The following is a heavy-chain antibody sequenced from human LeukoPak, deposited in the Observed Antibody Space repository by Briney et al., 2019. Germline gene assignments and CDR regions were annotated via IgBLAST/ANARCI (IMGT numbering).Heavy chain of an antibody. D-gene: IGHD3-10*01. Sequence: GGSLRLSCAASGFTFSSYGMHWVRQAPGKGLEWVAYIHYDSSTEDYADSVKGRFTISRDNSKNTLYLQMNSLRAEDTAVYYCAKDRQAYGSGSYYLFDYWGQGTLVTVSS. J-gene: IGHJ4*02. CDR3: AKDRQAYGSGSYYLFDY. CDR2: IHYDSSTE. V-gene: IGHV3-30*02. CDR1: GFTFSSYG.